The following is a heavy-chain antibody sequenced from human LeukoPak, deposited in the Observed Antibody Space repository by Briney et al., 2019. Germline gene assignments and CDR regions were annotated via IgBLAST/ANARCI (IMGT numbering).Heavy chain of an antibody. Sequence: GGPLRLSCAASGFTFSSYSMNWVRQAPGKGLEWVSSISSASTYIYYADSVKGRFTISRDNAKNSLYLQMNSLRAEDTAMYYCARLVWDTTMADGDIDSWGQGTLLIASS. J-gene: IGHJ4*02. V-gene: IGHV3-21*01. CDR1: GFTFSSYS. CDR2: ISSASTYI. CDR3: ARLVWDTTMADGDIDS. D-gene: IGHD5-18*01.